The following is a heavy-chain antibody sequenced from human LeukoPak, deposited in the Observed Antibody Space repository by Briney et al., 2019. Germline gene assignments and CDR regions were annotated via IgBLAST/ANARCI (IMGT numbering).Heavy chain of an antibody. Sequence: GSLRLSCAASGFTFSSYSMNWVRQPPGKGLEWIGEINHSGSTNYNPSLKSRVTISVDTSKNQFSLKLSSVTAADTAVYYCARALGDFWGSGSYYFDYWGQGTLVTVSS. D-gene: IGHD3-10*01. CDR1: GFTFSSYS. J-gene: IGHJ4*02. CDR2: INHSGST. V-gene: IGHV4-34*01. CDR3: ARALGDFWGSGSYYFDY.